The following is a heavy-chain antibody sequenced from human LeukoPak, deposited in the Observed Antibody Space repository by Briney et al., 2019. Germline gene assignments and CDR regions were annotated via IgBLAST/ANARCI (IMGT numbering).Heavy chain of an antibody. CDR2: INPSGGST. CDR3: ARPSGYEKNWFDP. Sequence: ASVKVSCKASGYTFTSYYVHWVRQAPGQGLEWMGIINPSGGSTSYAQKFQGRVTMTRDTSTSTFYMEVSSLRSEDTAVYYCARPSGYEKNWFDPWGQGTLVTVSS. D-gene: IGHD5-12*01. J-gene: IGHJ5*02. CDR1: GYTFTSYY. V-gene: IGHV1-46*01.